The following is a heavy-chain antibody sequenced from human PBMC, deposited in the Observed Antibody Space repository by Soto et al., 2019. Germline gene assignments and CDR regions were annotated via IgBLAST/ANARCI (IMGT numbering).Heavy chain of an antibody. D-gene: IGHD6-19*01. CDR2: ISAYNGNI. Sequence: QVQLVQSGAEVKKPGASVKVSCKASGYTFTTYGISWVREALGHGLEWRGWISAYNGNINYAKKLQGRVNMTTDTSTSTAYMELRSLRSDDTAVYYCARGRYSSGWRSNYWGQGTLVTVSS. V-gene: IGHV1-18*01. CDR1: GYTFTTYG. J-gene: IGHJ4*02. CDR3: ARGRYSSGWRSNY.